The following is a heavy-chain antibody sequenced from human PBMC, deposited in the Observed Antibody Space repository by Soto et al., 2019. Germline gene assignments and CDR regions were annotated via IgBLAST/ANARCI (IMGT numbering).Heavy chain of an antibody. CDR3: ARGYGSGSKENWFDP. CDR2: IYYSGST. D-gene: IGHD3-10*01. Sequence: QVQLQESGPGLVKPSQTLSLTCTVSGGSISSGGYYWSWIRQHPGKGLEWIGYIYYSGSTYYNPYLKSRVTISVDTSKNQFPLKLSSVTAADTAVYYCARGYGSGSKENWFDPWGQGTLVTVSS. CDR1: GGSISSGGYY. J-gene: IGHJ5*02. V-gene: IGHV4-31*03.